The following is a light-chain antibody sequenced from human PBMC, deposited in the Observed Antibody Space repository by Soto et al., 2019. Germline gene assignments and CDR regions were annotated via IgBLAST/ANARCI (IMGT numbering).Light chain of an antibody. CDR1: QTISSW. CDR2: KAY. Sequence: DIQITQSPSTLSGSVGDRVTITCRASQTISSWLAWYQQKPGKAPKLLIYKAYTLKSGVPSRFSGSGSGTEFTLTISSLQPDDFATYYCQHYNSYSEAVGPVTKVEIK. CDR3: QHYNSYSEA. V-gene: IGKV1-5*03. J-gene: IGKJ1*01.